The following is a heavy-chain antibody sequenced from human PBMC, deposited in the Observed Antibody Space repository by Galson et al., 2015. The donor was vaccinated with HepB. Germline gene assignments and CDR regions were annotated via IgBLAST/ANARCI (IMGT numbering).Heavy chain of an antibody. V-gene: IGHV1-2*02. CDR2: INPNSGGT. D-gene: IGHD3-9*01. CDR3: ARDLGYDILTGYLSSGPTDY. J-gene: IGHJ4*02. Sequence: SVKVSCKASGYTFNGYYMHWVRQAPGQGLEWMGWINPNSGGTNYAQKFQGRVTMTRDTSISTAYMELSRLRSDDTAVYYSARDLGYDILTGYLSSGPTDYWGQGTLVTVSS. CDR1: GYTFNGYY.